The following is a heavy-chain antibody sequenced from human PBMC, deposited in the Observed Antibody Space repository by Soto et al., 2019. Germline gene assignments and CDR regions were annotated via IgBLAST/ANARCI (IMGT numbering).Heavy chain of an antibody. CDR3: ARGFNGDGNWFDP. CDR2: INHSGST. CDR1: GGSFSGYY. Sequence: PSETLSLTCAVYGGSFSGYYWSWIRQPPGKGLEWIGEINHSGSTNYNPSLKSRVTISVDTSKNQFSLKLSSVTAADTAVYYCARGFNGDGNWFDPWGQGTLVTRLL. V-gene: IGHV4-34*01. J-gene: IGHJ5*02. D-gene: IGHD4-17*01.